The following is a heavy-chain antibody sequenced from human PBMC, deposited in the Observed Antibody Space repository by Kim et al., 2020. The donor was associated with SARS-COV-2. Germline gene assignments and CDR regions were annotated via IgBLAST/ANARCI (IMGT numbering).Heavy chain of an antibody. CDR3: ARDHDPDSSSMDDSFDS. V-gene: IGHV6-1*01. CDR2: TYYRSRWYD. D-gene: IGHD3-3*01. Sequence: SQTLSLTCAISGDSVSNTNAAWNWVRQTPSRGLEWLGRTYYRSRWYDDYAMSVQGRIAITPDTTMNQVSLHLSSVTPEDTAVYYCARDHDPDSSSMDDSFDSGGRGTMVTVSS. CDR1: GDSVSNTNAA. J-gene: IGHJ3*02.